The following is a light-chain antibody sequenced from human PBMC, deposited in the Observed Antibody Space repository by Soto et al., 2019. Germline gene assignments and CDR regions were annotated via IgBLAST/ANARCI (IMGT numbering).Light chain of an antibody. CDR3: QHYGDSLTWT. Sequence: EAVLTQSPGTLSLSPGDRATLSCRASQTVGSTFVAWYQQRPGQAPSLLIYSTSSRATGIPDRFTGAGSGTGFTLTISSLEPEDFALYYCQHYGDSLTWTFGQGTRVEIK. CDR2: STS. CDR1: QTVGSTF. J-gene: IGKJ1*01. V-gene: IGKV3-20*01.